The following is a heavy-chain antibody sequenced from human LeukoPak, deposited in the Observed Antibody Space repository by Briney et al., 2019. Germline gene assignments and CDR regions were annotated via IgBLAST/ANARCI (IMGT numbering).Heavy chain of an antibody. CDR3: ARDRGYSYGQSGWFDP. CDR1: GGSIGSYY. V-gene: IGHV4-59*01. Sequence: PSETLSLTCTVSGGSIGSYYWSWIRQPPGKGLEWIGYIYYSGSTNYNPSLKSRVTISVDTSKNQFSLKLSSVTAADTAVYYCARDRGYSYGQSGWFDPWGQGTLVTVSS. CDR2: IYYSGST. D-gene: IGHD5-18*01. J-gene: IGHJ5*02.